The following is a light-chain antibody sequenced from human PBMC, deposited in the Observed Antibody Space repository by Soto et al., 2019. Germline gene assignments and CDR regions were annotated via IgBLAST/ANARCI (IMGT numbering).Light chain of an antibody. Sequence: QSVLTQPPSASGTPGQRVTISCSGTSSSIGSNTVNWYQHLPGPAPKLLIYSDNERPSGVPDRFSGSKSCTSASLAISGLQSEDEADYYCASWDDSLNGWVFGGGTKLTVL. CDR3: ASWDDSLNGWV. V-gene: IGLV1-44*01. CDR2: SDN. CDR1: SSSIGSNT. J-gene: IGLJ3*02.